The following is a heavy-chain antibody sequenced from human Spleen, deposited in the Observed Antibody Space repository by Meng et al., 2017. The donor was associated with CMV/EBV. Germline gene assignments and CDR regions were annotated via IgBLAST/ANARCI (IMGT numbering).Heavy chain of an antibody. CDR2: ISGSNGRT. D-gene: IGHD3-10*01. Sequence: KPSGYIFPASGVSWLRMAPGQGIEWMGWISGSNGRTNYAQNFQGRVTLTTDTSTTTAYMELESLRPDDTAVYYCARSHPWFGQLRFHDWGQGTLVTVSS. CDR3: ARSHPWFGQLRFHD. J-gene: IGHJ1*01. V-gene: IGHV1-18*04. CDR1: GYIFPASG.